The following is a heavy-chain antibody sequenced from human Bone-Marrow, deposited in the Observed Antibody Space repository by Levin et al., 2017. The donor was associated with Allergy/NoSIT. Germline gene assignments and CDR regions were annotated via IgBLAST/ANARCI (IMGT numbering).Heavy chain of an antibody. J-gene: IGHJ4*02. V-gene: IGHV4-4*02. Sequence: PSETLSLTCAASGGTISSSNLWSWLREPPGKVLEWTGVIYHSGSTNYNPSLKSRVTISVDKSKNPFSLKLSSVTAADTAVYYCARGGIAAGGLFDYWGQGTLVTVSS. CDR3: ARGGIAAGGLFDY. CDR2: IYHSGST. CDR1: GGTISSSNL. D-gene: IGHD6-13*01.